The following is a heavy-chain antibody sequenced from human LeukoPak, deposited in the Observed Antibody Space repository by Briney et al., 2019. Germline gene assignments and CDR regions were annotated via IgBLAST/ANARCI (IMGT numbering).Heavy chain of an antibody. CDR3: ARVPYGSGNFDY. D-gene: IGHD3-10*01. CDR2: INSDGSST. Sequence: PGGSLRLSCAASGFTFSSYWMHWVRQAPGKGLVWVSRINSDGSSTSYADSVKGRFTISRDNAKNTLYLQMNSLRAEDTAVYYCARVPYGSGNFDYWGQGTLVTVSS. J-gene: IGHJ4*02. V-gene: IGHV3-74*01. CDR1: GFTFSSYW.